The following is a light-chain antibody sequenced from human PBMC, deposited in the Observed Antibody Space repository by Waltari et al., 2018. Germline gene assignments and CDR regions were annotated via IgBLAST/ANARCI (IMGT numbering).Light chain of an antibody. CDR2: GAS. Sequence: EIVLTQSPGTLSLSPGERATLSCRASQTVRTTYLDWYQQKPGQAPTLLIYGASSRATGIPDRFSGSGSGTDFSLTINSLEPEDFAVYYCQQYDISPLTFGGGTKVEIK. V-gene: IGKV3-20*01. CDR3: QQYDISPLT. J-gene: IGKJ4*01. CDR1: QTVRTTY.